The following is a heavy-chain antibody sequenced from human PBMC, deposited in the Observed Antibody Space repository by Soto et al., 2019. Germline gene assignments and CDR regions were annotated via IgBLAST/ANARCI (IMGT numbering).Heavy chain of an antibody. Sequence: QVQLVQSGAEVKKPGASVKVTCKASGYTFTSYGISWELQAPGQGLEWMGRISAYNGNTNYAQKLQGRVTMTTDTSTSTAYMELRGLRSDDTAVYYCAREIPAAIQRDWFDPWGQGTLVTVSS. CDR3: AREIPAAIQRDWFDP. CDR1: GYTFTSYG. CDR2: ISAYNGNT. J-gene: IGHJ5*02. V-gene: IGHV1-18*04. D-gene: IGHD2-2*02.